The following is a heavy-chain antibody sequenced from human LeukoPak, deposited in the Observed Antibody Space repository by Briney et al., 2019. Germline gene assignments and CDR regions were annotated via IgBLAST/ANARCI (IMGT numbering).Heavy chain of an antibody. Sequence: PGGSLRLSCAASGLTFSSYSMNWVRQAPGEGLEWVSAISGSGGRTYYADSVKCRFTISRDNSKNTLYLQMNSLRAEDTAVYYCAKDRLRYQLLYIFDYWGQGTLVTVSS. CDR3: AKDRLRYQLLYIFDY. CDR2: ISGSGGRT. V-gene: IGHV3-23*01. CDR1: GLTFSSYS. D-gene: IGHD2-2*02. J-gene: IGHJ4*02.